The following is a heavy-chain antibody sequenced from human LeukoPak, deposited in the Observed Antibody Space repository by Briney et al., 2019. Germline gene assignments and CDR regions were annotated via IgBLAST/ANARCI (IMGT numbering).Heavy chain of an antibody. CDR1: GASISSTGGY. CDR3: ARHNGGSGDYFDY. Sequence: SETLSLTWAVSGASISSTGGYWGWIRQPPGKGLEWIGSIYYSGNTYYNPSLKSRVTISVDTSKTQFSLKLSSVTAADTTVYYCARHNGGSGDYFDYWGQGILVTVSS. V-gene: IGHV4-39*01. CDR2: IYYSGNT. D-gene: IGHD3-10*01. J-gene: IGHJ4*02.